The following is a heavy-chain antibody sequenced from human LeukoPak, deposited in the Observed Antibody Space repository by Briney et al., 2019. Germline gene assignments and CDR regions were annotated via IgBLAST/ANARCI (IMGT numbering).Heavy chain of an antibody. J-gene: IGHJ4*02. Sequence: GGSLRLSRAASGFTFSSYAMHWVRQAPGKGLEWVAVISYDGSNKYYADSVKGRFTISRDNSKNTLYLQMNSLRAEDTAVYYCARSGYSYGSYYFDYWGQGTLVTVSS. CDR2: ISYDGSNK. CDR1: GFTFSSYA. CDR3: ARSGYSYGSYYFDY. D-gene: IGHD5-18*01. V-gene: IGHV3-30-3*01.